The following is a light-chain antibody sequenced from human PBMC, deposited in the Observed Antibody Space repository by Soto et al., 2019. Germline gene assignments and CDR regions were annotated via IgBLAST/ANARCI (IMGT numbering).Light chain of an antibody. J-gene: IGKJ1*01. Sequence: EIVLTQSPGTVSLSPGERATLFCRASQSVFTYLAWYQQRPGQAPRLLIYDVSDRATGIPARFTGSGSGTDFTLTISSLEPEDVAIYYCQHRSNWPGTFGQGTKVDIK. V-gene: IGKV3-11*01. CDR3: QHRSNWPGT. CDR1: QSVFTY. CDR2: DVS.